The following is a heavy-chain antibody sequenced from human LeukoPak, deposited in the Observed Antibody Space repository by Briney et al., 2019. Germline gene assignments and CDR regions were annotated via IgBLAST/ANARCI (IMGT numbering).Heavy chain of an antibody. CDR1: GFTFSNYG. J-gene: IGHJ4*02. D-gene: IGHD6-19*01. CDR3: AKAPSRSSGWSIDY. V-gene: IGHV3-30*18. Sequence: GRSLRLSCAASGFTFSNYGMHWVRQAPGKGLVWVAVISYDGSNKSYADSVKGRFTISRDNSKNTLYVQMNSLRGEDTAVYYCAKAPSRSSGWSIDYWGQGTLVTVSS. CDR2: ISYDGSNK.